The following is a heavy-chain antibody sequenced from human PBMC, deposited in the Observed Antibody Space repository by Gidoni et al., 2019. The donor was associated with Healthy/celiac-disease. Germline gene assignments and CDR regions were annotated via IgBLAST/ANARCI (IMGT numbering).Heavy chain of an antibody. Sequence: QVQLVQSGAEVKKPGSSVKVSCKASGGTFSSYAISWVRQAPGQGLEWMGGIIPIFGTANYAQKFQGSVTITADESTSTAYMELSSLRSEDTAVYYCARTHFVGATKNTYYFDYWGQGTLVTVSS. CDR1: GGTFSSYA. J-gene: IGHJ4*02. D-gene: IGHD1-26*01. CDR2: IIPIFGTA. CDR3: ARTHFVGATKNTYYFDY. V-gene: IGHV1-69*01.